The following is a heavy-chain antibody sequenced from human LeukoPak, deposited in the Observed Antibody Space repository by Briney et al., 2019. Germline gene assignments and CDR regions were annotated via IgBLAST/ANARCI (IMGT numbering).Heavy chain of an antibody. CDR1: GFTFSSYW. Sequence: PGGSLRLSCAASGFTFSSYWMSWVRQAPGKGLEWVANIKQDGSEKYYVDSVKGRFTISRDNAKNSLYLQMNSLRAEDTAVYYCARDVSGEQPTLDYWGQGTLVTVSS. CDR2: IKQDGSEK. V-gene: IGHV3-7*01. J-gene: IGHJ4*02. D-gene: IGHD3-10*01. CDR3: ARDVSGEQPTLDY.